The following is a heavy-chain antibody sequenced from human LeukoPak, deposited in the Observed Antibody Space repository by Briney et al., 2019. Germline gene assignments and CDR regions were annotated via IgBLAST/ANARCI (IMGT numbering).Heavy chain of an antibody. CDR3: ASPPVGATKYFDY. D-gene: IGHD1-26*01. CDR1: GGTFSIYA. V-gene: IGHV1-69*05. Sequence: SVKVSCKASGGTFSIYAISWVRQAPGQGLEWMGGIIPIFGTSNYAQRFQGRVTITTDESTSTAYMELSSLRSEDTAVYYCASPPVGATKYFDYWGQGTLVTVSS. CDR2: IIPIFGTS. J-gene: IGHJ4*02.